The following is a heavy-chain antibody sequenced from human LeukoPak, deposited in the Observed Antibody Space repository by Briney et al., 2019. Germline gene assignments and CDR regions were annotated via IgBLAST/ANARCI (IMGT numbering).Heavy chain of an antibody. J-gene: IGHJ4*02. V-gene: IGHV1-46*01. Sequence: ASVKVSRKASGYTFTSYYMHWVRQAPGQGLEWMGIINPSGGNTSYAQRFQGRVTMTRDMSTSTVYMELRSLRSDDTAVYYCARVMAATVVTRGRYFDYWGQGTLVTVSS. CDR3: ARVMAATVVTRGRYFDY. CDR1: GYTFTSYY. D-gene: IGHD4-23*01. CDR2: INPSGGNT.